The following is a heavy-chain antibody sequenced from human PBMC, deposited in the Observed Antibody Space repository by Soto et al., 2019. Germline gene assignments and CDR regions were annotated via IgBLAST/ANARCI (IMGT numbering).Heavy chain of an antibody. V-gene: IGHV1-2*04. CDR1: GYSFTDYH. Sequence: SXNVSFKAFGYSFTDYHIHWVRQAPGQGLEWLGRINPKSGGTSTAQKFQGWVTMTTDTSISTASMELTRLTSDDTAIYYCARGDSTDCSNGVCSFFYNHDMDVWGQGTTVTVSS. CDR3: ARGDSTDCSNGVCSFFYNHDMDV. CDR2: INPKSGGT. D-gene: IGHD2-8*01. J-gene: IGHJ6*02.